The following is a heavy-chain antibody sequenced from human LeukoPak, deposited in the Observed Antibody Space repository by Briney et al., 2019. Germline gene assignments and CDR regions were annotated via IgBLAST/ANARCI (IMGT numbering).Heavy chain of an antibody. Sequence: SVKVSCKASGGTFSSYAISWVRQAPGQGLEWMGGIIPIFGTANYAQKFQGRVTITADESTSTAYMELSSLRSEDTAVYYCAGAGYYDSSGYYPWYFDYWGQGTLVTVSS. CDR3: AGAGYYDSSGYYPWYFDY. D-gene: IGHD3-22*01. CDR2: IIPIFGTA. V-gene: IGHV1-69*13. CDR1: GGTFSSYA. J-gene: IGHJ4*02.